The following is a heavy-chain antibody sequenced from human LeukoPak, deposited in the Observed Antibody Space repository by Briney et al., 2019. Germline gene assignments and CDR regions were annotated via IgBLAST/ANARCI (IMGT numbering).Heavy chain of an antibody. CDR3: ARQASGWPPDAFDI. CDR1: GYSFTSYW. V-gene: IGHV5-51*01. CDR2: IYPVGSDT. J-gene: IGHJ3*02. Sequence: RGESLKISCKGSGYSFTSYWIGWGRQMPGKGLEWMGIIYPVGSDTRYSPSFQGQVTISADKSISTAYLQWSSLKASDTAMYYCARQASGWPPDAFDIWGQGTMVTVSS. D-gene: IGHD6-19*01.